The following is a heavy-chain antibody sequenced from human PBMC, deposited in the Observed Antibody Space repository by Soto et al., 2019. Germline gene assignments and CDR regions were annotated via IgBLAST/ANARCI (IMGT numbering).Heavy chain of an antibody. D-gene: IGHD3-10*01. J-gene: IGHJ3*02. V-gene: IGHV4-31*03. CDR2: IYYIGST. Sequence: SETLSLTCTVSGGSISSGGYYWSWIRQHPGKGLEWIGYIYYIGSTYYNPSLKSRVTISVDTSKNQFSLTLSSVTAADTAVYYCVAYGSGSYFGGDAFDIWGQGTMVTVSS. CDR1: GGSISSGGYY. CDR3: VAYGSGSYFGGDAFDI.